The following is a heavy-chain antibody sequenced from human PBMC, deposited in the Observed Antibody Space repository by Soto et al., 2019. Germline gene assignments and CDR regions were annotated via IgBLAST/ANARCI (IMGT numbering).Heavy chain of an antibody. V-gene: IGHV3-64D*06. J-gene: IGHJ4*02. CDR1: GLSFNDYA. Sequence: GGSLRLSCAASGLSFNDYAMHWVRQAAGKGLKYVSSISSNGVSTYYADSVKGRFTISRDNSKNTLYLQMNSLRVEDTAVYYCVKDRFVNYWGQGALVTVSS. CDR2: ISSNGVST. D-gene: IGHD3-3*01. CDR3: VKDRFVNY.